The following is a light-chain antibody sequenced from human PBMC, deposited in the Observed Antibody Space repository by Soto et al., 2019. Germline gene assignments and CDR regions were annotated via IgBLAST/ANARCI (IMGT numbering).Light chain of an antibody. CDR3: QQYESART. Sequence: EIVLTQSPGTLSLTPGERATLSCRASQSVSSTFLAWYQQKPGQAPKVLIYGASTRATGIPYRFSGSGSGTDFTLTIIRLEPEDFAMYYCQQYESARTFGQGTKVEMK. V-gene: IGKV3-20*01. J-gene: IGKJ1*01. CDR1: QSVSSTF. CDR2: GAS.